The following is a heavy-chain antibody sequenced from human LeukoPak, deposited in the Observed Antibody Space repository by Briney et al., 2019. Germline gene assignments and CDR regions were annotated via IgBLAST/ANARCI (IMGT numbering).Heavy chain of an antibody. CDR2: INWNGGST. V-gene: IGHV3-20*04. CDR1: GFTFDDYG. J-gene: IGHJ4*02. CDR3: LRGDRRDY. Sequence: GGSLRLSCAASGFTFDDYGMSWVRQAPGKGLEWVSGINWNGGSTGYADSVKGRFIISRNNAKDSLYLQMNSLRVEDTAVYYCLRGDRRDYWGQGTLVTASS.